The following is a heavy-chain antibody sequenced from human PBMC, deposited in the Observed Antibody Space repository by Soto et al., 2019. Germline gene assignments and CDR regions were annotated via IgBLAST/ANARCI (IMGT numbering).Heavy chain of an antibody. J-gene: IGHJ4*02. D-gene: IGHD3-3*01. CDR3: VKARKRGLLRFCDLRKYS. CDR2: ISYDGSNK. CDR1: GFTFSSYG. Sequence: GGSLRRSCAASGFTFSSYGMHWVRQAPGKGLEWVAVISYDGSNKYYADSVKGRFTISRDNSKNTLYLQMNSLRAEDKAVPYFVKARKRGLLRFCDLRKYSWCQGTLFIVS. V-gene: IGHV3-30*18.